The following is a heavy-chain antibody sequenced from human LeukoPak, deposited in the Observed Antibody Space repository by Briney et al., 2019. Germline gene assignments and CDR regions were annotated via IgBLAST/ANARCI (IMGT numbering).Heavy chain of an antibody. CDR2: IYYSGST. Sequence: SETLSLTCTVSGGSISSSSYYWGWIRQPPGKGLEWIGSIYYSGSTYYNPSLKSRVTISVDTSKNQFSLKLSSVTAADTAVYYCARYYYDSSGSWVFDYWGQGTLVTVSS. CDR3: ARYYYDSSGSWVFDY. D-gene: IGHD3-22*01. V-gene: IGHV4-39*07. CDR1: GGSISSSSYY. J-gene: IGHJ4*02.